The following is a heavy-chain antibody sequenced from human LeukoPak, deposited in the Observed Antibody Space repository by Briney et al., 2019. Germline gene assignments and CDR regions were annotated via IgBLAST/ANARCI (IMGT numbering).Heavy chain of an antibody. CDR3: ARGVKKYCTKFGCYRPDWFDP. D-gene: IGHD2-8*01. CDR2: MNPDSGNS. V-gene: IGHV1-8*01. J-gene: IGHJ5*02. CDR1: GYALTTYD. Sequence: ASVKVSCKASGYALTTYDINWVRQASGQGLEWMAWMNPDSGNSGYAEKFQGRVTLTANPSISTAYMELGSLRSDDSAVYYCARGVKKYCTKFGCYRPDWFDPWGQGTLLIVSS.